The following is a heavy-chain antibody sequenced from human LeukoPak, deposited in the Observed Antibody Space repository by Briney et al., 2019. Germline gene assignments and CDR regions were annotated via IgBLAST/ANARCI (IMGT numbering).Heavy chain of an antibody. Sequence: AGGSLRLSCAASGFTFSSYGMHWVRQAPGKGLEWVAFIRYDGSNKYYADSVKGRFTISRDNSKNTLYLQMNSLRAEDTAVYYCAKEAGCFSGSTSCSSYYFDYWGQGTLVTVSS. CDR2: IRYDGSNK. D-gene: IGHD2-2*01. V-gene: IGHV3-30*02. CDR1: GFTFSSYG. J-gene: IGHJ4*02. CDR3: AKEAGCFSGSTSCSSYYFDY.